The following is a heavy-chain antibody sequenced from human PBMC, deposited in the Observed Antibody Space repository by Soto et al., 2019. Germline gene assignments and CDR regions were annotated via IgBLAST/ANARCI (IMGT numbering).Heavy chain of an antibody. D-gene: IGHD3-22*01. CDR1: GFTFSSYG. V-gene: IGHV3-33*01. CDR3: ARGVYDSRDNVAFDI. Sequence: QVQLVESGGGVVQPGRSLRLSCAASGFTFSSYGMHWVRQAPGKGLEWVAVIWYDGSNKYYADSVKGRFTISRDNSKNTLYLQMNSLRAEDTAVYYCARGVYDSRDNVAFDIWGQGTMVTVSS. J-gene: IGHJ3*02. CDR2: IWYDGSNK.